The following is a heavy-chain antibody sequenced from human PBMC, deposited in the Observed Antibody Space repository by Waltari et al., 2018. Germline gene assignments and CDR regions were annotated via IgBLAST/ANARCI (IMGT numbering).Heavy chain of an antibody. CDR3: ARDWYSSSSTYYFDY. Sequence: QLQLQESGPGLVKPSATLSLTCTVSGGSISSSSYYWGWIRHPPGKGLEWIGSIYYSGSTYYNPSLKSRVTISVDTSKNQFSLKLSSVTAADTAVYYCARDWYSSSSTYYFDYWGQGTLVTVSS. CDR1: GGSISSSSYY. CDR2: IYYSGST. D-gene: IGHD6-6*01. J-gene: IGHJ4*02. V-gene: IGHV4-39*07.